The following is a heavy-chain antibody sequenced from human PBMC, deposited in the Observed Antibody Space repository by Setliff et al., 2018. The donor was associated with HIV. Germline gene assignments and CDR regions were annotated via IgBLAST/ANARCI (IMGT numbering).Heavy chain of an antibody. CDR1: GGSISFYY. D-gene: IGHD3-22*01. Sequence: SETLSLTCSISGGSISFYYWNWLRQTPGKGLEWIAYTFDNGNTHYNPSLESRVTLSLDTSRNLFSLRLASVTAADTAVYYCARDPGAYDSKFDHWGQGALVTVSS. V-gene: IGHV4-59*01. J-gene: IGHJ4*02. CDR3: ARDPGAYDSKFDH. CDR2: TFDNGNT.